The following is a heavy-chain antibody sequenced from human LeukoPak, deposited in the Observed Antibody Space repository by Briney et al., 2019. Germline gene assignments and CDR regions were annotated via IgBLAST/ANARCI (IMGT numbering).Heavy chain of an antibody. CDR3: ARVRDRMTGYKFDY. V-gene: IGHV1-2*02. J-gene: IGHJ4*02. CDR2: INPNSTTT. D-gene: IGHD5-18*01. Sequence: ASLKLSCTASGYTFAGYYIHWVRQAPGQGLEWLGFINPNSTTTHYEQKFQGRVTMTRDTSISTAYMELRRLRSDDTAMYYCARVRDRMTGYKFDYWGQGTLVTVSS. CDR1: GYTFAGYY.